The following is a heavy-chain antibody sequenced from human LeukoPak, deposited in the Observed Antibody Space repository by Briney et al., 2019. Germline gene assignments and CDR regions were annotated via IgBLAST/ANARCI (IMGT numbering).Heavy chain of an antibody. CDR2: IYHSGST. CDR3: ARGWGYYDFWSGYYLFDY. CDR1: GGSISSSNW. Sequence: SETLSLTCAVPGGSISSSNWWSWVRQPPGKGLEWIGEIYHSGSTNYNPSLKSRVTISVDKSKNQFSLKLSSVTAADTAVYYCARGWGYYDFWSGYYLFDYWGQGTLVTVSS. D-gene: IGHD3-3*01. J-gene: IGHJ4*02. V-gene: IGHV4-4*02.